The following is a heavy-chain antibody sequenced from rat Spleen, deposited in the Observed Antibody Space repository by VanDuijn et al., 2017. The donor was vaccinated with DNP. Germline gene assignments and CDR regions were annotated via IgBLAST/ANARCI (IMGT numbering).Heavy chain of an antibody. J-gene: IGHJ4*01. CDR1: GFTFSNSG. CDR3: ARSGRYYAMDA. D-gene: IGHD4-3*01. V-gene: IGHV5-29*01. CDR2: IHYDGGTT. Sequence: EVQLVESGGGLVQPGRSLKLSCAASGFTFSNSGMAWVRQAPTKGLEWVAYIHYDGGTTYYGDSGKGRFTISRDNAKSILYLQMESLRSEDTATFYCARSGRYYAMDAWGQGTSVTVSS.